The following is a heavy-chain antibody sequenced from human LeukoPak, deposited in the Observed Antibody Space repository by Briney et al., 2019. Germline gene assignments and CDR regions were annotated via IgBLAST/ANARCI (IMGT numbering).Heavy chain of an antibody. Sequence: PGGSLRLSCAASGFTFSSYAMHWVRLAPDKGLEWVAVISSDGSNKYYADSVKGRFTISRDNAKNTLYLQMNSLRAEDTAVYYCARAFCSGATCYSMDYWGQGTLVTVSS. J-gene: IGHJ4*02. CDR2: ISSDGSNK. CDR1: GFTFSSYA. V-gene: IGHV3-30*04. D-gene: IGHD2-15*01. CDR3: ARAFCSGATCYSMDY.